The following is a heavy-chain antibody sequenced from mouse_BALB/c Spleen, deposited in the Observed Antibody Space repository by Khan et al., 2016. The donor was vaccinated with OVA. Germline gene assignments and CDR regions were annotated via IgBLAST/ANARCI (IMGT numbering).Heavy chain of an antibody. D-gene: IGHD2-4*01. CDR1: GFTFSTYI. Sequence: EVQLVESGGGLVKPGGSLKLSCAASGFTFSTYIMSWVRQTPEKRLEWVASISLGGNTFYPDSVKGRFTISRDDARNILYLQMSSLRSEDTAMHYCEREDPMITTWFAYWGQGTLVTVSA. V-gene: IGHV5-6-5*01. CDR3: EREDPMITTWFAY. CDR2: ISLGGNT. J-gene: IGHJ3*01.